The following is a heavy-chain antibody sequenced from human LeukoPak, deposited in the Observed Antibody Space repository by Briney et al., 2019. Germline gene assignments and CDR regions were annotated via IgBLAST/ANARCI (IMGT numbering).Heavy chain of an antibody. V-gene: IGHV3-23*01. CDR3: AKGIMERVAAHGYFDY. D-gene: IGHD2-15*01. Sequence: GGSLRLSCAAPGFTFSSYAMSWVRQAPGKGLEWVSAISGSGGSTYYADSVKGRFTISRDNSKNTLYLQMNSLRAEDTAVYYCAKGIMERVAAHGYFDYWGQGTLVTVSS. CDR2: ISGSGGST. CDR1: GFTFSSYA. J-gene: IGHJ4*02.